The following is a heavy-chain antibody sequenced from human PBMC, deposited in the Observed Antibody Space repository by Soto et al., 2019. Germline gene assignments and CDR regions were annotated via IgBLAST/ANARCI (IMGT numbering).Heavy chain of an antibody. CDR2: INAGNGNT. CDR3: ASTSIAARPYYYYGMDV. J-gene: IGHJ6*02. D-gene: IGHD6-6*01. CDR1: GYTFTSYA. Sequence: GASVKVSCKASGYTFTSYAMHWVRQAPGQRLEWMGWINAGNGNTKYSQKFQGRVTITRDTSASTAYMELSRLRSDDTAVYYCASTSIAARPYYYYGMDVWGQGTTVTVSS. V-gene: IGHV1-3*01.